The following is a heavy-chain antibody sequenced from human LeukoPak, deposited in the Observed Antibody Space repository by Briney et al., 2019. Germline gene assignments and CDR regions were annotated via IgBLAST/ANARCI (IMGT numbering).Heavy chain of an antibody. CDR3: ARTMLGVSFDY. J-gene: IGHJ4*02. Sequence: SETLSLTCTVSGGSISSSSYYWGWIRQPPGKGLEWIGSIYYSGSTYYNPSLKSRVTISVDTSKNQFSLKLSPVTAADTAVYYCARTMLGVSFDYWGQGTLVTVSS. CDR2: IYYSGST. CDR1: GGSISSSSYY. V-gene: IGHV4-39*01. D-gene: IGHD1-26*01.